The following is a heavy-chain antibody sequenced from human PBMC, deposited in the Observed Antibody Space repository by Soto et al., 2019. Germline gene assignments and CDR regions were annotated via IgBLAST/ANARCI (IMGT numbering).Heavy chain of an antibody. J-gene: IGHJ4*02. V-gene: IGHV3-48*01. D-gene: IGHD3-10*01. CDR1: GFTFSHYY. CDR3: ASAPYYYASGNSYPVLDN. CDR2: ISSGGRTI. Sequence: EVQLVESGGGLVQPGGSLRLSCATSGFTFSHYYMNWVRQAPGRGLEWISYISSGGRTIYYADSVGGRFTISRDDAKDSLYLQLNSLRAEDTAIYYCASAPYYYASGNSYPVLDNWGQGTLVTVSS.